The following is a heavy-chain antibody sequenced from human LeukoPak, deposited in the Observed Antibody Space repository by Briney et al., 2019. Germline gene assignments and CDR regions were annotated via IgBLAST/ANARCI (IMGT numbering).Heavy chain of an antibody. J-gene: IGHJ6*03. CDR3: ASRGGYKFRFTDYYYYYMDV. Sequence: SETLSLTCAVYGGSFSGHYWSWIRQPPGKGLEWVGEINRSGNTNYNPSLKSRVTISVDTSKNQFSLKLSSVTAADTAVYYCASRGGYKFRFTDYYYYYMDVWGNGTTVTVSS. CDR2: INRSGNT. D-gene: IGHD5-24*01. V-gene: IGHV4-34*01. CDR1: GGSFSGHY.